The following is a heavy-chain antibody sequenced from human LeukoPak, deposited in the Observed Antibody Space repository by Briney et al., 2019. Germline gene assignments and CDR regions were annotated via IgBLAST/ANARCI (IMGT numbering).Heavy chain of an antibody. D-gene: IGHD4-11*01. V-gene: IGHV4-61*02. CDR1: GGSISSGSCY. CDR3: AREVPLLMTTVTTGIDY. Sequence: SETLSLTCTVSGGSISSGSCYWSWIRQPAGKGLEWIGRIYTSGSTNYNPSLKSRVPISVDTSKNQFSLKLSSVTAADTAVYYCAREVPLLMTTVTTGIDYWGQGTLVTVSS. CDR2: IYTSGST. J-gene: IGHJ4*02.